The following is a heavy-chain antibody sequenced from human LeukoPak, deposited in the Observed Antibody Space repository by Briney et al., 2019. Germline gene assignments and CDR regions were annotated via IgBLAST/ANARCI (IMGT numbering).Heavy chain of an antibody. CDR3: AREAVGYCSGGSCYEMGY. V-gene: IGHV4-59*01. CDR1: GGSISSYY. CDR2: IYYSGST. J-gene: IGHJ4*02. Sequence: PSETLSLTCTVSGGSISSYYWSWIRQPPGKGLEWIGYIYYSGSTNYNPSLKSRVTISVDTSKNQFSLKLSSVTAADTAVYYCAREAVGYCSGGSCYEMGYWGQGTLVTVSS. D-gene: IGHD2-15*01.